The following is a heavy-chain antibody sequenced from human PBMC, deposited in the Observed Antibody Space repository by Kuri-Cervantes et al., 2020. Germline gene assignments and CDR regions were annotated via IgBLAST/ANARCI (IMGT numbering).Heavy chain of an antibody. CDR1: GFTFSSYG. J-gene: IGHJ4*02. Sequence: LSLTCAASGFTFSSYGMHWVRQSPGKGLEWVAVISFDGSTQYYADSVKGRFAISRDTSKNTLFLHLNSLRPEDTALYYCAREKGFTSGYDYWGQGTLVTVSS. D-gene: IGHD5-12*01. CDR3: AREKGFTSGYDY. V-gene: IGHV3-30*19. CDR2: ISFDGSTQ.